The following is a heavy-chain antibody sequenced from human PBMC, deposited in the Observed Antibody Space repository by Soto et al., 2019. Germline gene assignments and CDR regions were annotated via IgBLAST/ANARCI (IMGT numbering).Heavy chain of an antibody. CDR1: GGSISSYY. CDR3: ARGQAARPFYYYYYGMDV. J-gene: IGHJ6*02. D-gene: IGHD6-6*01. Sequence: SETLSLTCTVSGGSISSYYWSWIRQPPGKGLEWIGYIYYSGSTNYNPSLKSRVTISVDTSKNQFSLKLSSVTAADTAVYYCARGQAARPFYYYYYGMDVWGQGTTVTVSS. V-gene: IGHV4-59*01. CDR2: IYYSGST.